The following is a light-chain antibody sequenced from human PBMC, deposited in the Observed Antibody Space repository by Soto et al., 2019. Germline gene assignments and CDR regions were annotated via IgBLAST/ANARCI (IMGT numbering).Light chain of an antibody. V-gene: IGKV1-39*01. CDR1: QSISSY. Sequence: DIQMTQSPSSLSASVGDRVTITCRASQSISSYLNWYQQKPGKAPKLLIYAASSLQSGVPSRFSGSGSGTDFTLTISTLQPEDVSTYYCQQRYSTPWTFGTGTKVEIK. CDR3: QQRYSTPWT. J-gene: IGKJ1*01. CDR2: AAS.